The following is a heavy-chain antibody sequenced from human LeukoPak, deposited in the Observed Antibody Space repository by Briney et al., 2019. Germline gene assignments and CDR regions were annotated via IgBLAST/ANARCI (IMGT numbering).Heavy chain of an antibody. CDR1: GGTFSSYA. J-gene: IGHJ6*02. D-gene: IGHD6-19*01. CDR3: ASAVAHYYYYYGMDV. V-gene: IGHV1-69*01. CDR2: IIPIFGTA. Sequence: SVKVSCKASGGTFSSYAISWVRQAPGQGLEWMGGIIPIFGTANYAQKFQGRVTITAGESTSTAYMELSSLRSEDTAVYYCASAVAHYYYYYGMDVWGQGTTVTVSS.